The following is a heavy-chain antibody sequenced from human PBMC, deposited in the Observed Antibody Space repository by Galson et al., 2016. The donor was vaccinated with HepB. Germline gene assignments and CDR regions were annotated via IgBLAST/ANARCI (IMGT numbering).Heavy chain of an antibody. V-gene: IGHV3-73*01. CDR2: IRSKPNKYAT. J-gene: IGHJ5*02. CDR1: GLPFSATG. CDR3: TKHTRSWFDP. D-gene: IGHD1-26*01. Sequence: SLRLSCAASGLPFSATGFHWVRQAPGKGLEWVGRIRSKPNKYATIYAESVKGRFNISRDDSKNTTDLQMSNLETDDAAVYYCTKHTRSWFDPWGQGTLVTVSS.